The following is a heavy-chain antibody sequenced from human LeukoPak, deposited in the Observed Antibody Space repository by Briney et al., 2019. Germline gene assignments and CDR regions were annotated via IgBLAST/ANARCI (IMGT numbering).Heavy chain of an antibody. CDR2: ISYDGSNK. Sequence: PGGSLRLSCAASGFTFSSYGMHWVRQAPGKGLEWVAVISYDGSNKYYADSVKGRFTISRDNAKNTLYLQMNSLKADDTAVYYCTRDSHGGVDYWGQGTLVTVSS. CDR3: TRDSHGGVDY. V-gene: IGHV3-30*03. J-gene: IGHJ4*02. CDR1: GFTFSSYG. D-gene: IGHD3-10*01.